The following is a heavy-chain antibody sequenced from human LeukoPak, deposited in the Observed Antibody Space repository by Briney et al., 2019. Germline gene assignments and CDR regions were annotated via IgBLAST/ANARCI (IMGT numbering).Heavy chain of an antibody. D-gene: IGHD3-10*02. V-gene: IGHV3-48*04. CDR2: ISSSSSTI. CDR3: AELGITMIGGV. CDR1: GFTFSNYN. J-gene: IGHJ6*03. Sequence: PGGSLRLSCAASGFTFSNYNMNWVRQAPGKGLEWVSYISSSSSTIYYADSVKGRFTISRDNAKNSLYLQMNSLRAEDTAVYYCAELGITMIGGVWGKGTTVTISS.